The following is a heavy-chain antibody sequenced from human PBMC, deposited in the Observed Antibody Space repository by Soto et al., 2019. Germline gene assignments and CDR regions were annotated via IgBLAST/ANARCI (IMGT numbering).Heavy chain of an antibody. CDR3: ARDAGESILSIRGTRYKYYGMDV. J-gene: IGHJ6*02. Sequence: ASVKVSCKASGYTFTGYYMHWVRQAPGQGLEWMGWINPNSGGTNYAQKFQGRVTMTTDTSTSTAYMEVRSLKSDDTAVYYCARDAGESILSIRGTRYKYYGMDVWGQGTTVTVSS. CDR1: GYTFTGYY. CDR2: INPNSGGT. D-gene: IGHD1-7*01. V-gene: IGHV1-2*02.